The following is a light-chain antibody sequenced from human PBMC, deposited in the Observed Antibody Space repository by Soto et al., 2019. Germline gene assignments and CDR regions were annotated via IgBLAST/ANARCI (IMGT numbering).Light chain of an antibody. V-gene: IGKV3-15*01. CDR2: GAS. J-gene: IGKJ4*01. CDR1: QSVSSN. Sequence: EIVMTQSPATLSVSPGERATLSCRASQSVSSNLAWYQQKPGQAPRLLIYGASTRATGIPARFSGSGSGTEFTLTISSLQSEDLAVYSCQQYNNLPQLTFGGGTKVEIK. CDR3: QQYNNLPQLT.